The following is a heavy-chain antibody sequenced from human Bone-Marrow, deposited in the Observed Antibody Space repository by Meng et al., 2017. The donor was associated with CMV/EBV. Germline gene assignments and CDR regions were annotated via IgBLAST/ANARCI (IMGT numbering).Heavy chain of an antibody. CDR1: GFTLRSYA. J-gene: IGHJ6*02. V-gene: IGHV3-73*01. D-gene: IGHD6-19*01. CDR3: IRGSSGGAYYGLDV. CDR2: IRTKANNYAT. Sequence: GESLKISCAASGFTLRSYAMSWVRQASGKGLEWVGRIRTKANNYATEYAASVKGRFTCSRDDSKSTAYLQINSLKTEDTAVYYCIRGSSGGAYYGLDVWGQGTTVTVSS.